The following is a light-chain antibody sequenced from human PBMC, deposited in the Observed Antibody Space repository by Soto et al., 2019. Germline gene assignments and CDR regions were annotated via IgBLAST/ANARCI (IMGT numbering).Light chain of an antibody. J-gene: IGLJ2*01. CDR1: KSNVGNND. Sequence: QSVLTQPPSVSGAPRQRVTISCSGSKSNVGNNDVNWYQQLPGKAPKLLIYYDDLLSSGVSDRFSGSKSGPSASLAISGLQSEDEADYYCSVWDDRRNGPVFGGGTKLTVL. V-gene: IGLV1-36*01. CDR3: SVWDDRRNGPV. CDR2: YDD.